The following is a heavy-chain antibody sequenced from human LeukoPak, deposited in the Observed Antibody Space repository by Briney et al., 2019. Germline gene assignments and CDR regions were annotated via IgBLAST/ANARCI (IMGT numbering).Heavy chain of an antibody. CDR3: ARATYDSSAVDAFDI. CDR2: TNTAGNTI. J-gene: IGHJ3*02. Sequence: GGSLRLSCAASGFTFRDYFMSRIRQAPGKGLEWVAYTNTAGNTIYYADSMKGRFTISRDNAKNSLYLQMNTLRAEDTAMYYCARATYDSSAVDAFDIWGQGTMVTVSP. CDR1: GFTFRDYF. V-gene: IGHV3-11*01. D-gene: IGHD3-22*01.